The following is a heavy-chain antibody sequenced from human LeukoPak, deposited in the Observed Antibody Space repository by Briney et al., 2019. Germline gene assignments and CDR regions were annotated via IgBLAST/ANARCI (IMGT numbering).Heavy chain of an antibody. D-gene: IGHD3-10*01. V-gene: IGHV3-21*01. CDR3: ARDGPMVRGVIKYYYMDV. J-gene: IGHJ6*03. CDR1: GFTFSSYS. Sequence: GGSLRLSCAASGFTFSSYSMNWVRQAPGKGLEWVSSISSSSSYIYYADSVKGRFTISRDNAKNSLYLQMNGLRAEDTAVYYCARDGPMVRGVIKYYYMDVWGKGTTVTVSS. CDR2: ISSSSSYI.